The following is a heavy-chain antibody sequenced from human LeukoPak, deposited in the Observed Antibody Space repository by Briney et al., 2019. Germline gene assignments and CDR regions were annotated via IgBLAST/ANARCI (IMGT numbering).Heavy chain of an antibody. CDR3: ATSLDSYFDY. CDR1: GGSFSGYY. D-gene: IGHD2-2*01. CDR2: INHSGST. J-gene: IGHJ4*02. V-gene: IGHV4-34*01. Sequence: MPSGTLSLTCAVYGGSFSGYYWSWIRQPPGKGLEWIGEINHSGSTNYNPSLKSRVTISVDTSKNQFSLKLSSVTAADTAVYYCATSLDSYFDYWGQGTLVTVSS.